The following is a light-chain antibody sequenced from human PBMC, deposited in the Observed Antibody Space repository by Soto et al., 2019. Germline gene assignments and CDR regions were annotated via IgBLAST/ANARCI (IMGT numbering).Light chain of an antibody. Sequence: QSVLTQPPSVSGSPGQSVTISCIGTSGDVGTYNRVSWYQQPPGTAPKLMIYEVTNRPSGVPDRFSGSKSGNTASLTISGLQAEDEADYYCSSYTSSTTVVFGGGTKVTVL. CDR3: SSYTSSTTVV. J-gene: IGLJ2*01. CDR2: EVT. V-gene: IGLV2-18*02. CDR1: SGDVGTYNR.